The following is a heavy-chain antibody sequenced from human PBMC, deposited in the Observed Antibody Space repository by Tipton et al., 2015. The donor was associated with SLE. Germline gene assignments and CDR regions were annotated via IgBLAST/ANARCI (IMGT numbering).Heavy chain of an antibody. CDR1: GASISSGAIY. D-gene: IGHD3-3*01. Sequence: TLSLTCSVSGASISSGAIYWSWFRHHPGKGLEWIGYISYSGGTYYNPTLKSRVTLSVDTSKNQFSLKLNSVTAADTAVYFCARAFTYDYWSADSGTPSLAYFDYWGHGTLVTVSS. CDR3: ARAFTYDYWSADSGTPSLAYFDY. V-gene: IGHV4-31*03. CDR2: ISYSGGT. J-gene: IGHJ4*01.